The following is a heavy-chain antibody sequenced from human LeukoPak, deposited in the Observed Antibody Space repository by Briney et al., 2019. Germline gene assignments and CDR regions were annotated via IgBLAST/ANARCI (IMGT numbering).Heavy chain of an antibody. Sequence: GASVKVSCKGSGYTFTGYYMHWVRQAPGQGLEWMGQINPNSGGTNYAQKFQGRVTMTRDTSISTAYMELSRLRSDDTAVYYCARDSVVLGRSSGQLAGCGYWGQGTLVTVSS. D-gene: IGHD3-10*01. J-gene: IGHJ4*02. CDR3: ARDSVVLGRSSGQLAGCGY. CDR2: INPNSGGT. CDR1: GYTFTGYY. V-gene: IGHV1-2*06.